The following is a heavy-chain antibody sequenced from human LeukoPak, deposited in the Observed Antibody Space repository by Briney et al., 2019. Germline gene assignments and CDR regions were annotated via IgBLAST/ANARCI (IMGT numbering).Heavy chain of an antibody. Sequence: GESLKISCKGSGYNFTNYWIGWVRQMPGKGLEWMGTIYPGDSDTRYSPSFQGQVTVSAAKSISTAYLQWSSLKASDTAMYYCARHVRVVVPDFWGQGTLVTVSS. D-gene: IGHD3-22*01. CDR2: IYPGDSDT. CDR3: ARHVRVVVPDF. J-gene: IGHJ4*02. CDR1: GYNFTNYW. V-gene: IGHV5-51*01.